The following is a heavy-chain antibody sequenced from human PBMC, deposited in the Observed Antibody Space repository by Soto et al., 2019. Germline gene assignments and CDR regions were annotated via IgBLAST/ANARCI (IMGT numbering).Heavy chain of an antibody. CDR2: INAGNGHT. J-gene: IGHJ4*02. CDR1: GYTFSNYI. D-gene: IGHD3-10*01. CDR3: AYPSYGSGSYY. V-gene: IGHV1-3*01. Sequence: QVQLVQSGAEVKKPGASVKVSCKASGYTFSNYILHWVRQAPGQGLEWMGWINAGNGHTKYSQKFQGRVTFTRETSATTAYIDLSSLRSEDTAVYCCAYPSYGSGSYYWGQGTLVTVSS.